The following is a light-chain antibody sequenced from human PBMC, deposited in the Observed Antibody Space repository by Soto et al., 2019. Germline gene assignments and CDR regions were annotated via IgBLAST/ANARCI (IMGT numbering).Light chain of an antibody. J-gene: IGKJ1*01. CDR3: QQRNDWPGT. V-gene: IGKV3-11*01. CDR1: QSIGTY. Sequence: EIVLTQSPATLSLSPGERATLSCRASQSIGTYLAWSRQKPGQAPRLLIYDASYKATGIPARFSGSGSGTDFTLTISRLEPEDFAFYYCQQRNDWPGTFGQGTQVEIK. CDR2: DAS.